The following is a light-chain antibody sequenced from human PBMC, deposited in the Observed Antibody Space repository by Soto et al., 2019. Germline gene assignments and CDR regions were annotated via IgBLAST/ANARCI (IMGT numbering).Light chain of an antibody. CDR3: QQYGSSPRT. Sequence: EIVLTQSPGTLSLSPGERATLSCRASQSVNNRYLAWYQQMPGQPPRLLIYGASNRATGIPDRFSSSGSGTDFTLTISRLEPEDFAVYHCQQYGSSPRTFGQGTKLEIK. CDR2: GAS. J-gene: IGKJ2*01. CDR1: QSVNNRY. V-gene: IGKV3-20*01.